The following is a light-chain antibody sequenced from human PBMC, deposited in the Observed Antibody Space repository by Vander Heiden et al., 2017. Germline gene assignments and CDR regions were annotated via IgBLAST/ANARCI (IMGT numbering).Light chain of an antibody. CDR1: QSVSSSY. Sequence: VLPQCPGNLSLPPWERPTLSCRASQSVSSSYVAWHQQQAGQAPMLLIYGASSRAAGIPDWFSGSGSGTYFTLTISRLEPEDFALYYCQQYGSSRTFGQGTKVEIK. CDR3: QQYGSSRT. CDR2: GAS. J-gene: IGKJ1*01. V-gene: IGKV3-20*01.